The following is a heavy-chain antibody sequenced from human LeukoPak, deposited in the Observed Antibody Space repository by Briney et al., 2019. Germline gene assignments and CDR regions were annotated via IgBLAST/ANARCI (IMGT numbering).Heavy chain of an antibody. Sequence: PSETLSLACTVSGGSISSYYWSWIRQPPGKGLERIGYIYYSGSTNYNPSLKSRVTISVDTSKNQFSLKLSSVTAADTAVYYCARVGITISDWGQGTLVTVSS. J-gene: IGHJ4*02. CDR1: GGSISSYY. CDR3: ARVGITISD. D-gene: IGHD3-9*01. V-gene: IGHV4-59*01. CDR2: IYYSGST.